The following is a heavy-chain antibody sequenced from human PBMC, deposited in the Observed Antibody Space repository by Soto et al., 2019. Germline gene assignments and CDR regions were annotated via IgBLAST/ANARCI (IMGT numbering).Heavy chain of an antibody. V-gene: IGHV3-30-3*01. CDR3: ARADTAMVKACDY. J-gene: IGHJ4*02. CDR1: GFTFSSYA. CDR2: ISYDGSNK. Sequence: HPGGSLRLSCAASGFTFSSYAMHWVRQAPGKGLEWVAVISYDGSNKYYADSVKGRFTISRDNSKNTLYLQMNSLRAEDTAVYYCARADTAMVKACDYWGQGTLVTVSS. D-gene: IGHD5-18*01.